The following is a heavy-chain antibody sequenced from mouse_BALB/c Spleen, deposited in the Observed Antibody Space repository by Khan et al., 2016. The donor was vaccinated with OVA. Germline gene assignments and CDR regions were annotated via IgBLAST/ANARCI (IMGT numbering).Heavy chain of an antibody. J-gene: IGHJ3*01. D-gene: IGHD2-1*01. Sequence: EVQGVESGGGLVKPGGSLKLSCAASGFTFSTYAMSWVRQTPEKRLEWVATISSDGDYPYYPDNVTGRFTISRDNAKNTLYMQMSSLRYEDTAMYDGARSPYGNFAYWGQGTLVTVSA. CDR1: GFTFSTYA. CDR2: ISSDGDYP. V-gene: IGHV5-9-3*01. CDR3: ARSPYGNFAY.